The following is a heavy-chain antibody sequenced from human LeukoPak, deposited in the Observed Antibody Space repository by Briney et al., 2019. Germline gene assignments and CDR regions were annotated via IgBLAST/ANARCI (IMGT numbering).Heavy chain of an antibody. CDR3: GRGYSWGWIFDD. V-gene: IGHV3-64D*09. CDR2: ISSRGGST. CDR1: TFTISSYA. D-gene: IGHD6-19*01. J-gene: IGHJ4*02. Sequence: PGRSLSLSCAADTFTISSYAMHWVRQAPGKGLEYLPAISSRGGSTYYADSVKGRFTISTDITNNKLYLQMISLIAQDTAAYYCGRGYSWGWIFDDWGQGTLVTVSS.